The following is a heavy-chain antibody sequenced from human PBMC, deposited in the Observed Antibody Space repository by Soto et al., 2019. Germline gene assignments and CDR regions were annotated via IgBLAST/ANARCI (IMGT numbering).Heavy chain of an antibody. V-gene: IGHV1-18*01. CDR1: GYTFTTYG. D-gene: IGHD4-17*01. CDR3: AISVTTRWGYYYYYMDV. J-gene: IGHJ6*03. Sequence: GASVKVSCKTAGYTFTTYGISWVRQSPGQGREWVGWISADSGNTNYAQKLQGRVTMTTDTSTSTAHMELRSLRSDDTAVYYCAISVTTRWGYYYYYMDVWGKGATVTVSS. CDR2: ISADSGNT.